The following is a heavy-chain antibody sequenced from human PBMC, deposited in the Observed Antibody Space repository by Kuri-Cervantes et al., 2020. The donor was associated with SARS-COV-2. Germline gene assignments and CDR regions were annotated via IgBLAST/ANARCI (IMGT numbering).Heavy chain of an antibody. CDR1: GGSISSHY. CDR2: IYYSGST. J-gene: IGHJ4*02. V-gene: IGHV4-59*11. D-gene: IGHD2-2*01. CDR3: ARGGCSSTSCYYTYFDY. Sequence: GSLRLSCTVSGGSISSHYWSWIRQPPGKGLEWIGYIYYSGSTNYNPSLKSRVTISVDTSKNQFSLKLSSVTAADTAVYYCARGGCSSTSCYYTYFDYWGQGTLVTVSS.